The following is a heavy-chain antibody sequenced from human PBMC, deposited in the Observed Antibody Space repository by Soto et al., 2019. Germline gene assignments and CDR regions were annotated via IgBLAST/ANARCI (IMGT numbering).Heavy chain of an antibody. D-gene: IGHD3-22*01. V-gene: IGHV4-4*07. Sequence: SETLSLTCTVSGGSISSYYWSWIRQPAGKGLEWIGRIYTSGSTNYNPSLKSRVTMSVDTSKNQFSLKLSSVTAADTAVYYCARDPKSYDPWDYYYGMDVWGQGTTVTVSS. J-gene: IGHJ6*02. CDR1: GGSISSYY. CDR3: ARDPKSYDPWDYYYGMDV. CDR2: IYTSGST.